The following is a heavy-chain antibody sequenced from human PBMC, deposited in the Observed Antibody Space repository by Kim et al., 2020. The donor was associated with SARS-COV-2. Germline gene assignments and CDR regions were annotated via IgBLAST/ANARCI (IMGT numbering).Heavy chain of an antibody. V-gene: IGHV3-33*01. Sequence: GGSLRLSCAASGFTFSSYGMHWVRQAPGKGLEWVAVIWYDGSNKYYADSVKGRFTISRDNSKNTLYLQMNSLRAEDTAVYYCARGRGYDFWSGPPGRAFDIWGQGTMVTVSS. D-gene: IGHD3-3*01. CDR2: IWYDGSNK. J-gene: IGHJ3*02. CDR3: ARGRGYDFWSGPPGRAFDI. CDR1: GFTFSSYG.